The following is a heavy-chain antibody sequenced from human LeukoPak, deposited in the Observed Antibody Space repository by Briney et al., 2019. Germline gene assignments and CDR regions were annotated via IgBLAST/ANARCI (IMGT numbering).Heavy chain of an antibody. J-gene: IGHJ4*02. CDR3: AKDRTGYSSGWYLPHYFDY. V-gene: IGHV3-23*01. CDR2: ISGSGGST. D-gene: IGHD6-19*01. Sequence: GGSLRLSCAASGFTFSSYGMSWVRQAPGKGLEWVSAISGSGGSTYYADSVKGRFTISRDNSKNTLYLQMNSLRAEDTAVYYCAKDRTGYSSGWYLPHYFDYWGQGTLVTVSS. CDR1: GFTFSSYG.